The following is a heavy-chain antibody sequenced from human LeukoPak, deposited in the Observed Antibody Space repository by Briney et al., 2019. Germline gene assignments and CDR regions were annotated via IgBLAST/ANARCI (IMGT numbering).Heavy chain of an antibody. V-gene: IGHV3-21*04. CDR2: ISSSSYI. Sequence: GGSLRLSCAASGFTFSSYSMNWVRQAPGKGLEWVSSISSSSYIYYADSVKGRFTISRDNAKNSLYLQMNSLRSEDTAVYYCARDTEQQLIYWGQGTLVTVSS. CDR3: ARDTEQQLIY. CDR1: GFTFSSYS. J-gene: IGHJ4*02. D-gene: IGHD6-13*01.